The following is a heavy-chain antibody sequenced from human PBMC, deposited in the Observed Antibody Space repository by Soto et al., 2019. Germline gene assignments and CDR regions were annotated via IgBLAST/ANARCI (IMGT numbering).Heavy chain of an antibody. V-gene: IGHV1-69*13. CDR3: ERGYCSGGSCQEGYFQH. Sequence: SVKVSCKASGGTFSSYAISWVRQAPGQGFEWMGGIIPIFGTANYAQKFQGRVTITADESTSTAYMELSSLRSEDTAVYYCERGYCSGGSCQEGYFQHWGQGTLVTVSS. CDR1: GGTFSSYA. D-gene: IGHD2-15*01. CDR2: IIPIFGTA. J-gene: IGHJ1*01.